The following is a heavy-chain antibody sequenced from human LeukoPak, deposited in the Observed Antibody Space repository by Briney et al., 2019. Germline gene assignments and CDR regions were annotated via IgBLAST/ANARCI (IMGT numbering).Heavy chain of an antibody. CDR3: AKSPTPPFYDFWSGRKKTYYYYYMDV. D-gene: IGHD3-3*01. CDR2: IYHSGST. CDR1: GGSISSSNW. Sequence: SGTLSLTCAVSGGSISSSNWWSWVRQPPGKGLEWIGEIYHSGSTNYNPSLKSRVTISVDKSKNQFSLKLSSVTAADTAVYYCAKSPTPPFYDFWSGRKKTYYYYYMDVWGKGTTVTVSS. V-gene: IGHV4-4*02. J-gene: IGHJ6*03.